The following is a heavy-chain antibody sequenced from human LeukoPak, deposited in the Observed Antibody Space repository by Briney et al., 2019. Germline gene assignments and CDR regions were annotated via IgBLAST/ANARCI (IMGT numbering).Heavy chain of an antibody. CDR1: GGSISSYY. Sequence: PSETLSLTCTVSGGSISSYYWSWIRQPPGKGLEWSGYIYYSGSTNYNPSLKSRVTISVDTSKNQFSLKLSSVTAADTAVYYCARVWDRYFDWLLAFDYWGQGTLVTVSS. CDR2: IYYSGST. CDR3: ARVWDRYFDWLLAFDY. D-gene: IGHD3-9*01. J-gene: IGHJ4*02. V-gene: IGHV4-59*01.